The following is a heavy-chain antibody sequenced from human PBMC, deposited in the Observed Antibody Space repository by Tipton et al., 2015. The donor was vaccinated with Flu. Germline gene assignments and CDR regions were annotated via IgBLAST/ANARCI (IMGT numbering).Heavy chain of an antibody. CDR3: ARDSSSWDVKRYYYYGFDV. V-gene: IGHV5-51*03. J-gene: IGHJ6*02. Sequence: QSGPEVKKPGDSLKVSCKGYGFSFTSYWIAWVRQRPGKGLEWMGTIYPGDSSTKYSPSFQGQVTMSVDKSINTAYVQWSSLKASDTAMYFCARDSSSWDVKRYYYYGFDVWGQGTTVTVSS. CDR1: GFSFTSYW. CDR2: IYPGDSST. D-gene: IGHD6-13*01.